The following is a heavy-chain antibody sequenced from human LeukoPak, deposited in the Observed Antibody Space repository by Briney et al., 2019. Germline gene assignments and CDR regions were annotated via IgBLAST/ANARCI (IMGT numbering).Heavy chain of an antibody. J-gene: IGHJ4*02. V-gene: IGHV4-39*07. CDR3: ARDVVRLRGATSPFDY. CDR1: GASINNYY. D-gene: IGHD3-10*01. CDR2: IYYSGST. Sequence: SETLSLTCFVSGASINNYYWTWIRQPPGKGLEWIGSIYYSGSTYYNPSLKSRVTISIDTSKNQFSLKLSSVTAADTAVYYCARDVVRLRGATSPFDYWGQGTLVTVSS.